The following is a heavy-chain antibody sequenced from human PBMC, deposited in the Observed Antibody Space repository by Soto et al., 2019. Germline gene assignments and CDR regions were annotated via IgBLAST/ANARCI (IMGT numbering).Heavy chain of an antibody. D-gene: IGHD4-4*01. V-gene: IGHV1-18*01. CDR2: ISGYNGNT. J-gene: IGHJ6*03. CDR3: AKADSNYTGRFSYYYMDV. Sequence: QVQLVQSGTEVKKPGASVKVSCKASGYTIRSYGISWVRQAPGQGLEWMGWISGYNGNTHYSQKFQGKVTMTTDTSTSTAYMELSNLRSDDAAVYYCAKADSNYTGRFSYYYMDVWGKGTMVTVSS. CDR1: GYTIRSYG.